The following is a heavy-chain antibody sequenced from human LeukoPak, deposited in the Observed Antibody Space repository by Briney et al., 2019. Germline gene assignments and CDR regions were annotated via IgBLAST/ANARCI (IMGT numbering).Heavy chain of an antibody. Sequence: GASVKVSCKASGYTFTSYYMHWVRQAPGQGLEWMGIINPSGGSTSYAQKFQGRVTMTRDTSTSTVYMELSSLRSEDTAVYYCARARGRFYDSSGPKLDYWGQGTLVTVSS. CDR1: GYTFTSYY. J-gene: IGHJ4*02. V-gene: IGHV1-46*01. CDR3: ARARGRFYDSSGPKLDY. CDR2: INPSGGST. D-gene: IGHD3-22*01.